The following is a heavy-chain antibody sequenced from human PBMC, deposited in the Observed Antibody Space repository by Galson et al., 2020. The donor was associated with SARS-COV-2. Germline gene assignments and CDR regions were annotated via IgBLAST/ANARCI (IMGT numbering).Heavy chain of an antibody. CDR3: GKGGYNWGGHIDS. J-gene: IGHJ4*02. CDR2: VTGNGDT. Sequence: LSLTCAASGFTFSSYAMRWVRQTPEKGLEWVSAVTGNGDTRYADSVKGRFTITRDNSKNTLYLQMNSLRAEDTAVYYCGKGGYNWGGHIDSWGQGTLVTVSS. V-gene: IGHV3-23*01. CDR1: GFTFSSYA. D-gene: IGHD5-12*01.